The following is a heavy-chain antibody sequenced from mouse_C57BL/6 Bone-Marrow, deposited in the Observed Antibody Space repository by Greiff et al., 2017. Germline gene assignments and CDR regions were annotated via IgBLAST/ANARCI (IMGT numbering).Heavy chain of an antibody. V-gene: IGHV5-4*01. D-gene: IGHD1-1*01. J-gene: IGHJ3*01. CDR3: ARGDTTVVASAWFAY. CDR1: GFTFSSYA. CDR2: ISDGGSYT. Sequence: EVQGVESGGGLVKPGGSLKLSCAASGFTFSSYAMSWVRQTPETRLEWVATISDGGSYTYYPDNVKGRFTISRDNAKNNLYRQMSHLKSEDTAMYYCARGDTTVVASAWFAYWGQGTLVTVSA.